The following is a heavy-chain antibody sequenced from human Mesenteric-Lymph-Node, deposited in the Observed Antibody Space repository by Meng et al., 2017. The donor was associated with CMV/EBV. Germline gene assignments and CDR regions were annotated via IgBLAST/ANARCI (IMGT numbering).Heavy chain of an antibody. CDR1: GFTFSSYG. CDR2: IRYDGSNK. CDR3: ANKIQYYFDY. V-gene: IGHV3-30*02. J-gene: IGHJ4*02. D-gene: IGHD5-18*01. Sequence: GGSLRLSCAASGFTFSSYGMHWVRQAPGKGLEWVAFIRYDGSNKYYADSVKGRFTISRDNSKNTLSLQMNSLRAEDTAVYYCANKIQYYFDYWGQGTLVTVSS.